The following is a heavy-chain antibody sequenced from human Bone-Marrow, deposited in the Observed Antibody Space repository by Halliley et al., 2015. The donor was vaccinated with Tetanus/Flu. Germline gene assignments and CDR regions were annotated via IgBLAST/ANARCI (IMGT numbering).Heavy chain of an antibody. CDR3: ARGAHFAIKYDATGPDSYFDY. CDR1: GGSFSGYY. Sequence: TLSLTCAVYGGSFSGYYWAWIRQPPGMGLEWIGEINHSGSTNYNPSLKSRVTMSVDTSKNQFSLRLSSVTAADTAVYYCARGAHFAIKYDATGPDSYFDYWGQGTLVTVSS. CDR2: INHSGST. J-gene: IGHJ4*02. D-gene: IGHD2-15*01. V-gene: IGHV4-34*01.